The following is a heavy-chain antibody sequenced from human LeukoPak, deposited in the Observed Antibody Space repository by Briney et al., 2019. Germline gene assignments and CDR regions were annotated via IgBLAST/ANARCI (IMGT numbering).Heavy chain of an antibody. J-gene: IGHJ6*03. V-gene: IGHV3-74*01. Sequence: GGSLRLSCAASGFTFSSYWMHWVRQAPGKGLVWVSRINSDGSSTSYADSVKGRFTISRDNAKNTLYLQMNSLRAEGTAVYYCARCEYSSSLWNYYYYMDVWGKGTTVTVSS. CDR2: INSDGSST. CDR3: ARCEYSSSLWNYYYYMDV. CDR1: GFTFSSYW. D-gene: IGHD6-6*01.